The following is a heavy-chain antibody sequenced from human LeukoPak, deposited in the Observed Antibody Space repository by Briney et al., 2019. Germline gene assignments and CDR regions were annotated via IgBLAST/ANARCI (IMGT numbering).Heavy chain of an antibody. CDR2: IYSGGST. J-gene: IGHJ4*02. D-gene: IGHD3-3*01. V-gene: IGHV3-53*01. CDR3: AKDPTIFGVVIIEYFDY. CDR1: GFTVSSNY. Sequence: PGESLRLSCAASGFTVSSNYMSWVRQAPGKGLEWVSVIYSGGSTYYADSVKGRFTISRDNSKNTLYLQMNSLRAEDTAVYYCAKDPTIFGVVIIEYFDYWGQGTLVTVSS.